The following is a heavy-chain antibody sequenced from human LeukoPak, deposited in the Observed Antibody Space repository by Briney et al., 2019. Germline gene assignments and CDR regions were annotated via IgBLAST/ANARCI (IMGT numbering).Heavy chain of an antibody. CDR2: IYYSGTT. V-gene: IGHV4-39*01. J-gene: IGHJ4*02. D-gene: IGHD3-22*01. Sequence: PSETLSLTCTVSGGSLSSSSYYWGWIRQPPGKGLEWIGSIYYSGTTYYNPSLKSRVTISVDTSKDQFSLKLTSVTAADTAVYYCARYTSAYYYDFDYWGQGTLVTVSS. CDR1: GGSLSSSSYY. CDR3: ARYTSAYYYDFDY.